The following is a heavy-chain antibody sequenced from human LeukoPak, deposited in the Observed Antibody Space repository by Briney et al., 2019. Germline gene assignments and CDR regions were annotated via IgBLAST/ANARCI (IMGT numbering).Heavy chain of an antibody. Sequence: QPGGSLRLSCAASGFTFSSYWMSWVRQAAGKGLEWVANIKQDGREKYYVDSVKGRFTISRDNAKNSLYLQMNSLRAEDTAVYYCADCSGGYCYRGWFDPWGQGTLVTVSS. V-gene: IGHV3-7*05. CDR1: GFTFSSYW. D-gene: IGHD2-15*01. CDR2: IKQDGREK. CDR3: ADCSGGYCYRGWFDP. J-gene: IGHJ5*02.